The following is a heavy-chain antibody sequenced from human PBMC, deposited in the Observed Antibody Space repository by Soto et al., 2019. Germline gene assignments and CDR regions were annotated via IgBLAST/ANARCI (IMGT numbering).Heavy chain of an antibody. CDR2: ISYDGSNK. D-gene: IGHD3-22*01. CDR1: GFTFTSYA. J-gene: IGHJ4*02. CDR3: AKDLYYYHSSLDDY. V-gene: IGHV3-30*18. Sequence: GGTLRLSCAASGFTFTSYAMHWVRQAPGKGLEWVAVISYDGSNKFYAGSVKGRFTISRGNARNTLHLQMNTLRAEDTAMYYCAKDLYYYHSSLDDYWGQGTLVTVSS.